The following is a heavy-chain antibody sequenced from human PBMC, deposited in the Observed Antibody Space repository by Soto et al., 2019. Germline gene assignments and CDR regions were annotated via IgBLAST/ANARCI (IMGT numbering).Heavy chain of an antibody. CDR3: AKFGSGSSGNDAFDI. D-gene: IGHD1-26*01. V-gene: IGHV3-30*18. Sequence: QVQLVESGGGVVQPGRSLRLSCAASGFTFSSYGMHWVRQAPGKGLEWVAVISYDGSNKYYADSVKGRFTISRDNSKNTLYLQMNSLRAEDTAVYYCAKFGSGSSGNDAFDIWGQGTMVTVSS. CDR1: GFTFSSYG. J-gene: IGHJ3*02. CDR2: ISYDGSNK.